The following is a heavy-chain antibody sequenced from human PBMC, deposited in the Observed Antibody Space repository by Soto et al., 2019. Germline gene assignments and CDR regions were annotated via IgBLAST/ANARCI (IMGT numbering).Heavy chain of an antibody. CDR3: AKDWKRGYEDYYYYYGMDV. V-gene: IGHV3-23*01. CDR1: GFTFSSYA. D-gene: IGHD5-12*01. Sequence: PGGSLRLSCATSGFTFSSYAMSWVRQAPGKGLEWVSAISGSGGSTYYADSVKGRFTISRDNSKNTLYLQMNSLRAEDTAVYYCAKDWKRGYEDYYYYYGMDVWGQGTTVTVSS. CDR2: ISGSGGST. J-gene: IGHJ6*02.